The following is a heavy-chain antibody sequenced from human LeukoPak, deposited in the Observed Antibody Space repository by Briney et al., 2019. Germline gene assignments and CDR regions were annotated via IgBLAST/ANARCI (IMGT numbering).Heavy chain of an antibody. CDR3: ARDKLAYYYDSRGYTDDAFDI. V-gene: IGHV3-48*02. CDR2: ISSSSSTI. D-gene: IGHD3-22*01. J-gene: IGHJ3*02. CDR1: GFTFSTYS. Sequence: PGGSLRLSCAASGFTFSTYSMNWVRQAPGKGLQWVSYISSSSSTIYYADSVKGRFTISRDNAKNSLYLQMNSLRDEDTAVYYCARDKLAYYYDSRGYTDDAFDIWGQGTMVTVSS.